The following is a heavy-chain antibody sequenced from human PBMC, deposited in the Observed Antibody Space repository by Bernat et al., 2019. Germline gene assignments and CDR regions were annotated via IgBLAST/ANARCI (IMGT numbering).Heavy chain of an antibody. CDR1: GFIFGDYA. Sequence: EVQLVESGGGLVQPGRSLRLSCTASGFIFGDYAMSWFRQAPGKGLEWVGFIRSKPYGGASEYAASVKGRFTISRDDSKSIAYLQMNSLKSEDTAVYYCSRVDYGYLSDYWGQGTLVTVSS. D-gene: IGHD3-10*01. J-gene: IGHJ4*02. V-gene: IGHV3-49*03. CDR2: IRSKPYGGAS. CDR3: SRVDYGYLSDY.